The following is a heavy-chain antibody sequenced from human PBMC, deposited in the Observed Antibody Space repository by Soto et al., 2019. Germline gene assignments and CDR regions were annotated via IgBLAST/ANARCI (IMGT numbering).Heavy chain of an antibody. V-gene: IGHV3-74*01. J-gene: IGHJ5*02. CDR1: GFAFSHYW. Sequence: EVQLVESGGGLVQPGGSLRLSCTASGFAFSHYWMHWVRQAPGKGLMWVSRINGDGSATTYADSVKGRFTISRDNAKNTLYLQRTSLRAEDTAVYYCVRSDWFDPWGQGTLVTVSS. CDR2: INGDGSAT. CDR3: VRSDWFDP.